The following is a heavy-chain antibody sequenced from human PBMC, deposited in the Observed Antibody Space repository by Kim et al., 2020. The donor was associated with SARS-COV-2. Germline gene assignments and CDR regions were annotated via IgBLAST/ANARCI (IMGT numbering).Heavy chain of an antibody. CDR3: ARVNGDYVRPSFGCVDY. V-gene: IGHV1-69*13. Sequence: SVKVSCKASGGTFSSYAISWVRQAPGQGLEWMGGIIPIFGTANYAQKFQGRVTITADESTSTAYMELSSLRSEDTAVYYCARVNGDYVRPSFGCVDYWGQGTLVTVSS. CDR1: GGTFSSYA. CDR2: IIPIFGTA. J-gene: IGHJ4*02. D-gene: IGHD4-17*01.